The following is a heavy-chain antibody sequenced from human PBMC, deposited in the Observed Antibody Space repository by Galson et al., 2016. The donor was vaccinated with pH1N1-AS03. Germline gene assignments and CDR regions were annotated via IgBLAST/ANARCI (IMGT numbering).Heavy chain of an antibody. D-gene: IGHD6-19*01. J-gene: IGHJ4*02. V-gene: IGHV4-59*08. Sequence: ETLSLTCTVSGGSISSYYWSWIRQPPGKGLEWIGYIYYSGSTNYNTSLKSRVTMSVDTSKNQLSLKLTSVPAADTAVYYCASRGGSGAPLFDYWGQGTLVTVSS. CDR3: ASRGGSGAPLFDY. CDR2: IYYSGST. CDR1: GGSISSYY.